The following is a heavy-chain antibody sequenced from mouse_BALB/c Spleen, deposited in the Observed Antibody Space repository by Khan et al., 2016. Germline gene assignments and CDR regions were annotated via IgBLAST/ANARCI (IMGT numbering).Heavy chain of an antibody. CDR3: ARETTVGYYFDG. CDR2: INPYNDGT. J-gene: IGHJ2*01. CDR1: GYTFTSYV. D-gene: IGHD1-1*01. Sequence: EVQLQESGPELVKPGASVKMSCKASGYTFTSYVMHWVKQKPGQGLEWIGYINPYNDGTKYNEKFKGKATLTSDKSSSTAYMELSSLTSEDSAVYDGARETTVGYYFDGWGQGTTLAVSS. V-gene: IGHV1S136*01.